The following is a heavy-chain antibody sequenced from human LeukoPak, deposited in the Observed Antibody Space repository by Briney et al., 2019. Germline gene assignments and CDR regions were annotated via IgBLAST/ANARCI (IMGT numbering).Heavy chain of an antibody. Sequence: SETLSLTCTVSGGSISSSSYYGGWIRQPPGKGLEWIGSIYYSGSTYYNPSLKSRVTISVDTSKNQLSLKLSSVTAADTAVYYCARRGGYSGYGPFDYWGQGTLVTVSS. J-gene: IGHJ4*02. CDR2: IYYSGST. V-gene: IGHV4-39*01. D-gene: IGHD5-12*01. CDR1: GGSISSSSYY. CDR3: ARRGGYSGYGPFDY.